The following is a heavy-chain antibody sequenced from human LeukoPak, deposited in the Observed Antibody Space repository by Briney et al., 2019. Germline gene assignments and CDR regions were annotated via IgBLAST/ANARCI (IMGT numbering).Heavy chain of an antibody. CDR3: ARDRPFAAAADYGNYYYYGMDV. V-gene: IGHV3-53*01. Sequence: PGGSLRLSCAASGFTVSSNYMSWVRQAPGKGLEWVSVIYNGGSTYYADSVKGRFTISRDNSKNTLYLQMNSLRAEDTAVYYCARDRPFAAAADYGNYYYYGMDVWGQGTTVTVSS. D-gene: IGHD6-13*01. CDR2: IYNGGST. J-gene: IGHJ6*02. CDR1: GFTVSSNY.